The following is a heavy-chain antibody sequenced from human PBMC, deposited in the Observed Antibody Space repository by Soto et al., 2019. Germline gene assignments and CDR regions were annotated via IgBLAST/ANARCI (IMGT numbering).Heavy chain of an antibody. J-gene: IGHJ4*02. V-gene: IGHV1-69*08. Sequence: QVQLVQSGAEVKKPGSSVKVSCKASGGTFSSYTISWVRQAPGQGLEWMGRIIPILGIANYAQKFQGRATITANKSTSTAYMELSSLRSEDTAVYYCARDRGDGGNSYWGQGTLVTVSS. CDR2: IIPILGIA. CDR3: ARDRGDGGNSY. CDR1: GGTFSSYT. D-gene: IGHD2-21*02.